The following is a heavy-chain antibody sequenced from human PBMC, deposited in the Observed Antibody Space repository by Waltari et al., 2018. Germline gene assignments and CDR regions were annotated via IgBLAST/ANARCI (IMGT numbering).Heavy chain of an antibody. Sequence: QVQLQQWGAGLLKPSETLSLTCAVYVGAFTDHSWTWVRQAPGKGLEWVGQINDSGSTIYNPSLNSRATISVDRFRKQFSLRLNSVTAADTAVYYCARGNWGGWYFDLWGRGTLVTVSS. J-gene: IGHJ2*01. V-gene: IGHV4-34*01. CDR2: INDSGST. CDR3: ARGNWGGWYFDL. D-gene: IGHD7-27*01. CDR1: VGAFTDHS.